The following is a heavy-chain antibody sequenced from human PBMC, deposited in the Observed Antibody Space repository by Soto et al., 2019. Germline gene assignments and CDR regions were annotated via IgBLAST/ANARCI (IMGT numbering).Heavy chain of an antibody. CDR3: VRGVLS. V-gene: IGHV4-31*03. CDR2: IHHSGST. J-gene: IGHJ1*01. CDR1: GGSISSGGYY. D-gene: IGHD3-10*01. Sequence: QVQLQESGPGLVKASQTLSLTCNVSGGSISSGGYYWTWIRQHPGKGLDWIGNIHHSGSTFYNPSLTSRVSISVDASKNPFSLKLSSVTAAATAVYFCVRGVLSWGQGTLVTVSS.